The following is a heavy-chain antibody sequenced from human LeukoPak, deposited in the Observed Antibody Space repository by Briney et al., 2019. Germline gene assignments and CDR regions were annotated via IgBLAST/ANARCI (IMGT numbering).Heavy chain of an antibody. CDR3: ARDSSYYGSGSFSD. J-gene: IGHJ4*02. CDR1: GFTFSTYE. Sequence: GESLRLSCAASGFTFSTYEMNWVRQAPGKGLEWVSYISSSGSTIYYADSVKGRFTISRDNAKNSLYLQMNSLRAEDTAVYYCARDSSYYGSGSFSDWGQGTLVTVSS. V-gene: IGHV3-48*03. CDR2: ISSSGSTI. D-gene: IGHD3-10*01.